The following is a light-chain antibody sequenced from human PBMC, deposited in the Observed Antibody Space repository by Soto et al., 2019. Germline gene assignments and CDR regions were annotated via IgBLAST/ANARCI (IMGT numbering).Light chain of an antibody. V-gene: IGKV3-20*01. CDR2: GAS. CDR3: QQYGTSPPT. Sequence: EIEMTQSPATLSLAPGERVTLSCRASESVSTNLAWYQQKPGQAPRLLISGASSRATGIPDRFSGSGSGTDFTLTISRLEPEDFAVYYCQQYGTSPPTFGQGTKVDIK. J-gene: IGKJ1*01. CDR1: ESVSTN.